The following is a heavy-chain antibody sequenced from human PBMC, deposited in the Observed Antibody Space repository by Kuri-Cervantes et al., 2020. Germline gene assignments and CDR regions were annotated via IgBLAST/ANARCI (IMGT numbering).Heavy chain of an antibody. Sequence: GGSLRLSCAATGFSFSAYGMHWIRQAPGKGLEWVAVIWPDGSNQYYADSVKGRFIISRDNSKNILFLRMNSLRNEDSAVYYCAKEPRRDPQYSYYYMDVWGKGTTVTVSS. CDR3: AKEPRRDPQYSYYYMDV. CDR2: IWPDGSNQ. J-gene: IGHJ6*03. D-gene: IGHD2/OR15-2a*01. CDR1: GFSFSAYG. V-gene: IGHV3-30*02.